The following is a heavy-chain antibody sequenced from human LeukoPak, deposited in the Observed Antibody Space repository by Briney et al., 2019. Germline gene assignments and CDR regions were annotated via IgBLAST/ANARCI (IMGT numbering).Heavy chain of an antibody. Sequence: SETLSLTCTVSGGSISSYYWSWIRQPPGKGLEGIGEINHSGSTNYNPSLTSRVTIPVDTSKNPFSLKLSSVTAADTAVYYCASPSSGYYQHHYYYYGMDVWGQGTTVTVSS. J-gene: IGHJ6*02. CDR2: INHSGST. CDR1: GGSISSYY. D-gene: IGHD3-22*01. CDR3: ASPSSGYYQHHYYYYGMDV. V-gene: IGHV4-34*01.